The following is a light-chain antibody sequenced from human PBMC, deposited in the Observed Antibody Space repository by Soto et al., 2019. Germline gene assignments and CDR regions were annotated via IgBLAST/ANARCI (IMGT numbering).Light chain of an antibody. Sequence: EIVLTQSPGTLSLSPGDRATLSFRASQTVSGNYLAWYHQKPGQAPRLLIHSASSRATGIPDRFSASGTGTDFTLTISRLEPEDFAVYYCQQYGSSGTFGQGTKVDIK. CDR3: QQYGSSGT. J-gene: IGKJ1*01. CDR2: SAS. V-gene: IGKV3-20*01. CDR1: QTVSGNY.